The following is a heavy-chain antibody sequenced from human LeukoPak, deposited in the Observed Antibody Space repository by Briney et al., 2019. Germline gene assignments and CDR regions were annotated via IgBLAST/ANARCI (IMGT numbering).Heavy chain of an antibody. J-gene: IGHJ4*02. V-gene: IGHV3-7*01. CDR3: ARDVDTAMEDYFDY. CDR2: IKQDGSEK. D-gene: IGHD5-18*01. Sequence: GGSLRLSCAASGFTFSNAWMSWVRQVPGKGLEWVANIKQDGSEKYYVDSVKGRFTISRDNAKNSLYLQMNSLRAEDTAVYYCARDVDTAMEDYFDYWGQGTLVTVSS. CDR1: GFTFSNAW.